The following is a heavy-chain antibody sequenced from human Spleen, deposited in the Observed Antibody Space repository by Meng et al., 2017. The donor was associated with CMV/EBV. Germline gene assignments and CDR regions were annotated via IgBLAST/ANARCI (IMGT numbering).Heavy chain of an antibody. CDR2: IYWDDDK. D-gene: IGHD2-15*01. CDR1: GFPLSTSGMG. J-gene: IGHJ4*02. CDR3: AHRDYCSGGTCTFDY. V-gene: IGHV2-5*02. Sequence: QITLKESGPTLVKPTQTRTRTCTFSGFPLSTSGMGVGWIRQPPGKALEWLALIYWDDDKRYSPSLKSRLTITKDTSKNQVVLTMTNMDPVDTATYYCAHRDYCSGGTCTFDYWGQGTLVTVSS.